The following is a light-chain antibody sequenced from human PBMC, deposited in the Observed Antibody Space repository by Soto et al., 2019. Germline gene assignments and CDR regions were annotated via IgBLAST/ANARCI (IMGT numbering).Light chain of an antibody. Sequence: EIVMTQSPATLSVSPGERATLSCRASQSVSSNLAWYQQKPGQAPRLLIYGASTRATGIPARFSGSGSGTEFTLTISRLQSEDFAVYYCQQYNNWPGKAWTVGHGTKVELK. J-gene: IGKJ1*01. CDR2: GAS. CDR1: QSVSSN. V-gene: IGKV3-15*01. CDR3: QQYNNWPGKAWT.